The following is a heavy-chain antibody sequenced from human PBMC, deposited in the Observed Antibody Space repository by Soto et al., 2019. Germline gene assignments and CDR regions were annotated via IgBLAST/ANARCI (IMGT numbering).Heavy chain of an antibody. CDR3: ARGRRVWFGGRPYGMDV. J-gene: IGHJ6*02. V-gene: IGHV4-34*01. CDR2: INHSGST. Sequence: SETLSLTCAVYGGSFSGYCWSWIRQPPGKGLEWIGEINHSGSTNYNPSLKSRVTISVDTSKNQFSLKLSSVTAADTAVYYCARGRRVWFGGRPYGMDVWGQGTTVT. CDR1: GGSFSGYC. D-gene: IGHD3-10*01.